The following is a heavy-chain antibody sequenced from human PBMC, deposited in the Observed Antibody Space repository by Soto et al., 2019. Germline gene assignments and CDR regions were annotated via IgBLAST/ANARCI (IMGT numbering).Heavy chain of an antibody. V-gene: IGHV3-11*06. Sequence: LRLSCVASKFTFSDYYMSCILQAAVKGLEWVSYISSGGSYTNYADSVKGRFTISRDNAKNSLYLQMNSLRDEDTAVFYCARVKRPAGYIDLWGRGTLVTVSS. CDR3: ARVKRPAGYIDL. CDR1: KFTFSDYY. J-gene: IGHJ2*01. CDR2: ISSGGSYT.